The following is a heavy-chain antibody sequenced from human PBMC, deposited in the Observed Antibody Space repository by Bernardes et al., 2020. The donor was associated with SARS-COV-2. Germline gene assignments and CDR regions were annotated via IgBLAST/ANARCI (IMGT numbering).Heavy chain of an antibody. J-gene: IGHJ3*02. CDR3: ARQEREDYQLLPDAFDI. Sequence: SETLSPTCTVSGGSINRSNYYWGWIPQPHGKGLEWIASIYFSGSTYYNPSLKSRVTISVDTSKNQFSLRLKSVTAADTAFYYCARQEREDYQLLPDAFDIWRQGTLVTVS. D-gene: IGHD2-2*01. CDR1: GGSINRSNYY. V-gene: IGHV4-39*01. CDR2: IYFSGST.